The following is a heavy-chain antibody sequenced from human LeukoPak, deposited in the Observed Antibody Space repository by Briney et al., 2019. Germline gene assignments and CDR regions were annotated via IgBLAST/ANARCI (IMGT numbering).Heavy chain of an antibody. D-gene: IGHD3-22*01. Sequence: ASVMVSCKASGYTFTGYYMHWVRQAPGQGLEWMGWINPNSGGTNYAQKFQGRVTMTRDTSISTAYMELSRLRSDDTAVYYCARGDYYDSRWAPLKWFDPWGQGTLVTVSS. CDR3: ARGDYYDSRWAPLKWFDP. J-gene: IGHJ5*02. V-gene: IGHV1-2*02. CDR2: INPNSGGT. CDR1: GYTFTGYY.